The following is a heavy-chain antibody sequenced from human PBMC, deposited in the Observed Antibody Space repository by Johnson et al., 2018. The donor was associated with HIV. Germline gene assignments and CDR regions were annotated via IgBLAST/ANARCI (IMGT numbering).Heavy chain of an antibody. CDR2: IWYDGSEK. CDR3: ARVSGWIAVVDDAFDI. Sequence: KGLEWVAVIWYDGSEKYYVDSVKGRFTISRDNAKNSLYLQMNSLRAEDTAVYYCARVSGWIAVVDDAFDIWGQGTMVTVSS. V-gene: IGHV3-7*01. D-gene: IGHD6-19*01. J-gene: IGHJ3*02.